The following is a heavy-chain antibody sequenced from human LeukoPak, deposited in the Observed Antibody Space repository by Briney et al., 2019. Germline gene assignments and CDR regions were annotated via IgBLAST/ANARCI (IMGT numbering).Heavy chain of an antibody. CDR2: ISGSGGST. V-gene: IGHV3-23*01. CDR1: GFTFSSYA. D-gene: IGHD3-10*01. Sequence: GGSLGLSCAASGFTFSSYAMSWVRQAPGKGLEWVSAISGSGGSTYYADSVKGRFTISRDNSKNTLYLQMNSLRAEDTAVYYCAKDKGMVRGVFDYWGQGTLVTVSS. CDR3: AKDKGMVRGVFDY. J-gene: IGHJ4*02.